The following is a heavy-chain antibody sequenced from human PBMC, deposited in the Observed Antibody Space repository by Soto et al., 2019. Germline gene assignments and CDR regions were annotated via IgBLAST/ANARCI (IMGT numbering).Heavy chain of an antibody. J-gene: IGHJ6*03. CDR1: GYTLTELS. V-gene: IGHV1-24*01. D-gene: IGHD4-17*01. CDR3: ATGPHDYGDKQPLYYYYYYMAV. Sequence: GASVKVSCKVSGYTLTELSMHWVRQAPGKGLEWMGGFDPEDGETIYAQKFQGRVTMTEDTSTDTAYMELSSLRSEDTAVYYCATGPHDYGDKQPLYYYYYYMAVWGKGTTVTVSS. CDR2: FDPEDGET.